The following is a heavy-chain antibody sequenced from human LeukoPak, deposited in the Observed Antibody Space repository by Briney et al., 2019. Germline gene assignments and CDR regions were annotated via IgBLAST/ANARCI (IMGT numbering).Heavy chain of an antibody. CDR2: IYYSGST. CDR3: AGDFGSGSYRFDY. V-gene: IGHV4-59*12. J-gene: IGHJ4*02. Sequence: SETLSLTCTVSGGSNSYSWSGLRQPPGRGLEWIGYIYYSGSTTYNPSLKSRVTISLDTSKNQFSLKLRSVTAADTAVYYCAGDFGSGSYRFDYWGQGTLVTVSS. D-gene: IGHD3-10*01. CDR1: GGSNSYS.